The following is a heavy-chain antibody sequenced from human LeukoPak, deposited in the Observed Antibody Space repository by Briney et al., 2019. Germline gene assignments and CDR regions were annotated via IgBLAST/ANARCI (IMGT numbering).Heavy chain of an antibody. D-gene: IGHD4-11*01. CDR2: IIGSGSST. CDR3: AKLAYSNYGWFDP. CDR1: GFTFSSYA. J-gene: IGHJ5*02. V-gene: IGHV3-23*01. Sequence: GGSLRLSCVASGFTFSSYAMSWVRQAPGKGLEWVSAIIGSGSSTYYADSVKGRFTISRDNSKNTLYLQMNSLRAEDTALYYCAKLAYSNYGWFDPWGQGTLVTVSS.